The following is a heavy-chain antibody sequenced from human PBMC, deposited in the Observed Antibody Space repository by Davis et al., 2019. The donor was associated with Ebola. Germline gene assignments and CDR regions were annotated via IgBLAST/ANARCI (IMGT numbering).Heavy chain of an antibody. CDR2: IFPGDSDS. D-gene: IGHD3-9*01. CDR3: ARGALPGFTSSGFDF. V-gene: IGHV5-51*01. J-gene: IGHJ4*02. Sequence: GESLKISCQASGYTFARYWIAWVRQMPGKGLEWMGIIFPGDSDSQYSPSFQGQVHISADKSINTAYLQWTSVRASDSAIYYCARGALPGFTSSGFDFWGQGTLVTVSS. CDR1: GYTFARYW.